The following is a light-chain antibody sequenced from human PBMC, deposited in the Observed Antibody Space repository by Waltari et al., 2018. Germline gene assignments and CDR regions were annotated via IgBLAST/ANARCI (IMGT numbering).Light chain of an antibody. CDR3: CSYAGSSTFV. CDR2: EVS. J-gene: IGLJ2*01. Sequence: QSALTQPASVSGSPGQSITISCTGTSSDVGSYNLVSWYQQHPGQAPKLVIYEVSKRPSGVSNRFSGSKSGNTASLTISGLQAEDEADYYCCSYAGSSTFVFGGGTKLTVL. CDR1: SSDVGSYNL. V-gene: IGLV2-23*02.